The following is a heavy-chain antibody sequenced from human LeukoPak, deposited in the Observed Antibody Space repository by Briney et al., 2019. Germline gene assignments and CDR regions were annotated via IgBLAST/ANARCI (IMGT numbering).Heavy chain of an antibody. Sequence: GGSLRLSCVASGLNFDDSAMHWVRQAPGKGLEWVSLISADRGSTFSADSVKGRFSISRDKSKNSLYLQMNSLRSEDTAMYYCAKESGKFDYWGQGTLVAVSS. CDR1: GLNFDDSA. J-gene: IGHJ4*02. CDR3: AKESGKFDY. V-gene: IGHV3-43*02. D-gene: IGHD3-10*01. CDR2: ISADRGST.